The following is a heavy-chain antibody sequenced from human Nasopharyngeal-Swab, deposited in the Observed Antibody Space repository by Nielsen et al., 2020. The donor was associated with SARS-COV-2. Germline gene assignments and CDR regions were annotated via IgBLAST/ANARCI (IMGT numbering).Heavy chain of an antibody. D-gene: IGHD2-2*01. CDR2: IYPGDSDT. CDR3: ARPPSTQYYYYGMDV. V-gene: IGHV5-51*01. Sequence: GASLQISCKGSGFKFSSYWIGWVRQMPGKGLEWMGIIYPGDSDTRYSPSFQGQVTISADKSISTAYLQWSSLEASDTAMYYCARPPSTQYYYYGMDVWGQGTTVTVSS. CDR1: GFKFSSYW. J-gene: IGHJ6*02.